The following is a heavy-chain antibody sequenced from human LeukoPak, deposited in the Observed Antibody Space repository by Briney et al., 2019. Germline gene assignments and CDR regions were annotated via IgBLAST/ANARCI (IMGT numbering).Heavy chain of an antibody. CDR3: ARDLYCSSTSCLTNWFDP. Sequence: GGSLRLSCAASGFTFSSYWMHWVRQAPGKGLVWVSRINSDGSSTSYADSVKGRFTISRDNAKNALYLQMNSLRAEDTAVYYCARDLYCSSTSCLTNWFDPWGQGTLVTVSS. CDR1: GFTFSSYW. J-gene: IGHJ5*02. CDR2: INSDGSST. D-gene: IGHD2-2*01. V-gene: IGHV3-74*01.